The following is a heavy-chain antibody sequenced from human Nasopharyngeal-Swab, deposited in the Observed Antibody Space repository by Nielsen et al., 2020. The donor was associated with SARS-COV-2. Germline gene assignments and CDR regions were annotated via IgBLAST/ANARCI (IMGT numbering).Heavy chain of an antibody. CDR2: FDPEDGET. J-gene: IGHJ1*01. CDR3: ATGSEYSSSPQH. D-gene: IGHD6-6*01. Sequence: WVRQAPGQGLEWMGGFDPEDGETIYAQKFQGRVTMTEDTSTDTAYMELSSLRSEDTAVYYCATGSEYSSSPQHWGQGTLVTVPS. V-gene: IGHV1-24*01.